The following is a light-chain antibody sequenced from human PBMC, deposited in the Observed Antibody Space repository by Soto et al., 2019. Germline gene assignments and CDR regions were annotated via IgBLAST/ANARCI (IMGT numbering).Light chain of an antibody. CDR1: NVGSKS. CDR3: QVWDTTSDQGV. Sequence: SYELTQPPSVSVAPGQTATVTCGGNNVGSKSVHWYQQKPGQAPVLVVYDDSDRPSGIPERFSGSNSGNTATLTISRVEAGDEAYYYCQVWDTTSDQGVFGTGTKVTVL. V-gene: IGLV3-21*02. CDR2: DDS. J-gene: IGLJ1*01.